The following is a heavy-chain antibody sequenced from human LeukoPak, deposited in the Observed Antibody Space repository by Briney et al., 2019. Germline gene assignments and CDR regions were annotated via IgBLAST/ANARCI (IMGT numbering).Heavy chain of an antibody. Sequence: GGSLRLSCAASGFTSSSYGMHWVRQAPGKGLEWVAFIRYDGSNKYYADSVKGRFTISRDNSKNTLYLQMNSLRAEDTAVYYCAKDKGSYSYFDYWGQGTLVTVSS. J-gene: IGHJ4*02. CDR3: AKDKGSYSYFDY. V-gene: IGHV3-30*02. CDR1: GFTSSSYG. D-gene: IGHD2-15*01. CDR2: IRYDGSNK.